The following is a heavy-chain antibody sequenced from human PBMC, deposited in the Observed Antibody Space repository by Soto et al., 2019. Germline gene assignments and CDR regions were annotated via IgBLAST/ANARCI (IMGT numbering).Heavy chain of an antibody. CDR3: ARDKARLQLGGNYYFILDV. Sequence: QVQLVQSGAEVKKPGSSVKVSCKASGGTFRTSAISWVRQAPGQGLEWVGGIMPVFRRPKYAQNFQDRVTITPDESTSTAYMELNSLRSDDTAVYYCARDKARLQLGGNYYFILDVWGQGTAAT. CDR2: IMPVFRRP. V-gene: IGHV1-69*05. CDR1: GGTFRTSA. J-gene: IGHJ6*02. D-gene: IGHD1-1*01.